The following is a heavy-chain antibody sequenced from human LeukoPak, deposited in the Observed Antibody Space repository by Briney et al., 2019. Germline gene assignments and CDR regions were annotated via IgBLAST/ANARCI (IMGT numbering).Heavy chain of an antibody. V-gene: IGHV4-59*08. Sequence: PSEALSLTCTVSGGSISSYYWGWIRQPPGKGLEWIGNIYHSGSTYYNPSLKSRVTISVDTSKNQFSLKLSSVTAADTAVYYCARSPWELEQQPFDYWGQGTLVTVSS. J-gene: IGHJ4*02. CDR3: ARSPWELEQQPFDY. CDR2: IYHSGST. CDR1: GGSISSYY. D-gene: IGHD1-26*01.